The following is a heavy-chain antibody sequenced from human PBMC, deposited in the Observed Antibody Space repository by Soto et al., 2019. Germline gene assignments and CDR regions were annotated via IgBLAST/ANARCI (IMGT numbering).Heavy chain of an antibody. D-gene: IGHD3-22*01. Sequence: ASVEVSSEASGYTVTRYSIHWVRQAHGQGLEWMGWINPNSGGTNYAQKFQGWVTMTRDTSISTAYMELSRLRSDDTAVYYCARVSLDSSGYQWYFDYWGQGTMVTFSS. J-gene: IGHJ4*02. V-gene: IGHV1-2*04. CDR1: GYTVTRYS. CDR2: INPNSGGT. CDR3: ARVSLDSSGYQWYFDY.